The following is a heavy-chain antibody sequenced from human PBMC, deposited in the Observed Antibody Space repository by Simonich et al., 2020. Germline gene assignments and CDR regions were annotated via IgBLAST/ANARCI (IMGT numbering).Heavy chain of an antibody. V-gene: IGHV3-21*01. CDR2: ISSSSSYI. J-gene: IGHJ4*02. D-gene: IGHD3-10*01. Sequence: GGGLVKPGGSLRLSCAASGFTFSSYSMNWVRQAPGKGLEWVSSISSSSSYIYYADSVKGRFTISRDNAKNSLYLQMNSLRAEDTAVHYCARDTSYYGSGSYYFDYWGQGTLVTVSS. CDR3: ARDTSYYGSGSYYFDY. CDR1: GFTFSSYS.